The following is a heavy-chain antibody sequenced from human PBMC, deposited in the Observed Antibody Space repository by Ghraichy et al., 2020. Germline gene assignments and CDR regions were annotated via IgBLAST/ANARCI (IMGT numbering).Heavy chain of an antibody. CDR1: GYTFTSYD. V-gene: IGHV1-8*01. Sequence: ASVKVSCKASGYTFTSYDINWVRQATGQGLEWMGWMNPNSGNTGYAQKFQGRVTMTRNTSISTAYMELSSLRSEDTAVYYCARGLGQWLDWYFDLWGRDTLVTVSS. D-gene: IGHD6-19*01. CDR3: ARGLGQWLDWYFDL. CDR2: MNPNSGNT. J-gene: IGHJ2*01.